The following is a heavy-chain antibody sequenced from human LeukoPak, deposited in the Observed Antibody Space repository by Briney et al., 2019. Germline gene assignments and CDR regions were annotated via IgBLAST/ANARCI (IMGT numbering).Heavy chain of an antibody. CDR1: GGSISSGSYY. V-gene: IGHV4-61*01. Sequence: SETLSLTCTVSGGSISSGSYYWSWIRQPPGKGLEWIGYISYSGSTNYNPSLKSRVTISADTSKNQFSLKLSSVTAADTAVYYCARGGQLWPRDDYWGQGTLVTVSS. CDR3: ARGGQLWPRDDY. J-gene: IGHJ4*02. CDR2: ISYSGST. D-gene: IGHD3-16*01.